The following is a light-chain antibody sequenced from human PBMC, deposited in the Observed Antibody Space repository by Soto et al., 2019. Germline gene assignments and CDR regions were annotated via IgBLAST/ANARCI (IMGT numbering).Light chain of an antibody. Sequence: AIQMTQSPSSLSASVGDRVTITCRASQGIRNDLGWYQQKPGKAPKLLIYATSSLQSGVPSRFSGSGSGTDFALTISSLQPEDFATYYCLQDYNYPLTFGGGTKVQIK. CDR3: LQDYNYPLT. CDR2: ATS. J-gene: IGKJ4*01. V-gene: IGKV1-6*01. CDR1: QGIRND.